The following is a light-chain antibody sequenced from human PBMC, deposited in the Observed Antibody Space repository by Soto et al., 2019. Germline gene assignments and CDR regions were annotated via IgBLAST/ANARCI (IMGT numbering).Light chain of an antibody. CDR3: CSYAGSNTWV. Sequence: QSALTQPASVSGSPGQSITISCTGTSSDVGSYNLVSWYQQYPGKAPRLLVSEVTKRPSGVSDRFSGSKSGNTASLTISGFQAEDESDYYCCSYAGSNTWVFGGGTKLTVL. CDR2: EVT. J-gene: IGLJ3*02. CDR1: SSDVGSYNL. V-gene: IGLV2-23*02.